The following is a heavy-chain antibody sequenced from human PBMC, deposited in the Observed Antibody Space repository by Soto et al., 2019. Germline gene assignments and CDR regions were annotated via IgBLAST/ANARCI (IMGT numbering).Heavy chain of an antibody. CDR1: GFTFSSYS. CDR3: AREKGYSSNLLYFDY. D-gene: IGHD6-19*01. J-gene: IGHJ4*02. Sequence: GGSLRLSCAASGFTFSSYSMNWVRQAPGKGLEWVSYISSSSSTIYYADSVKGRFTISRDNAKNSLYLQMNSLRDEDTAVYYCAREKGYSSNLLYFDYWGQGTLVTVSS. V-gene: IGHV3-48*02. CDR2: ISSSSSTI.